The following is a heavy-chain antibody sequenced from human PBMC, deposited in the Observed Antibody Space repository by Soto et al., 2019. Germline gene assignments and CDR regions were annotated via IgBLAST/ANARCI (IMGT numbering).Heavy chain of an antibody. J-gene: IGHJ4*02. CDR3: AGLGGLLGSSWGY. CDR1: GYSFTSYW. CDR2: IYPGDSDT. Sequence: PGESLKISCKGSGYSFTSYWIGWVRQMPGKSLEWMGIIYPGDSDTRYSPSFQGQVTISADKSISTAYLPWSSLKASDTAMYYCAGLGGLLGSSWGYWGQGTLGTVSS. V-gene: IGHV5-51*01. D-gene: IGHD6-13*01.